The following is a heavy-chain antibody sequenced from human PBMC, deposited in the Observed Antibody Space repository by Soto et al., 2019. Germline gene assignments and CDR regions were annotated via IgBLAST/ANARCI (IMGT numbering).Heavy chain of an antibody. Sequence: GSLRLSCAASGFPFSSYVMSWVRQAPGKGLEWVSGISGGGSNTFYAGYVKGRFTISRDNSKNTLLLQMNSLGAEDTAVYYCAKDSNKYSSSLRGRYFDYWGQGIGVTVSS. D-gene: IGHD4-4*01. CDR3: AKDSNKYSSSLRGRYFDY. V-gene: IGHV3-23*01. CDR1: GFPFSSYV. CDR2: ISGGGSNT. J-gene: IGHJ4*02.